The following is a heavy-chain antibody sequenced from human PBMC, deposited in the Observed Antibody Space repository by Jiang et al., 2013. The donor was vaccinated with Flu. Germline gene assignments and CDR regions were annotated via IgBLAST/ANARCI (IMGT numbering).Heavy chain of an antibody. Sequence: AEVKKPGESLKISCKGSGYSFTSYWIGWVRQMPGKGLEWMGIIYPGDSDTRYSPSFQGQVTISADKSISTAYLQWSSLKASDTAMYYCARLGTRERDYDYVWGSYRYWDYFDYWGQGTLVTVSS. J-gene: IGHJ4*02. V-gene: IGHV5-51*03. CDR2: IYPGDSDT. CDR3: ARLGTRERDYDYVWGSYRYWDYFDY. D-gene: IGHD3-16*02. CDR1: GYSFTSYW.